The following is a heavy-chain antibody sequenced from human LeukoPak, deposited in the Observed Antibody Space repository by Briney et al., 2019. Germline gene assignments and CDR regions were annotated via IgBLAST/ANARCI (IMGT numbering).Heavy chain of an antibody. CDR3: ARDAAFDI. CDR1: GFTLSSFS. J-gene: IGHJ3*02. Sequence: GGSLRLSCAASGFTLSSFSMNWVRQAPGKGLEWVSSISSSSSYIYYADSVKGRFTISIDNAKNSLYLQMNSLRAEDTAVYYCARDAAFDIWGQGTMVTVSS. V-gene: IGHV3-21*01. CDR2: ISSSSSYI.